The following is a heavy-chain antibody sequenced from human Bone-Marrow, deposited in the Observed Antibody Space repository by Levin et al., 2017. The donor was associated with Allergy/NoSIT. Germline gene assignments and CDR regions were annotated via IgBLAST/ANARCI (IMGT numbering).Heavy chain of an antibody. D-gene: IGHD2-21*02. V-gene: IGHV3-15*07. Sequence: GGSLRLSCAASGFTFSNAWMNWVRQAPGKGLEWVGRIKSKTDGGTTDYAAPVKGRFTISRDDSKNTLYLQMNSLKTEDTAVYYCTARGYCGGDCYRPDYYYYGMDVWGQGTTVTVSS. CDR1: GFTFSNAW. CDR3: TARGYCGGDCYRPDYYYYGMDV. J-gene: IGHJ6*02. CDR2: IKSKTDGGTT.